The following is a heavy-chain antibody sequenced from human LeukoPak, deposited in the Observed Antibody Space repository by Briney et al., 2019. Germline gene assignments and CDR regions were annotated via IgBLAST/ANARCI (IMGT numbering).Heavy chain of an antibody. CDR3: VKEEACSSTSCYLAGMDV. J-gene: IGHJ6*04. D-gene: IGHD2-2*01. CDR1: GFTFSSYA. CDR2: ISSNGGST. Sequence: TGGSLRLSCSASGFTFSSYAMHWVRQAPGKGLEYVSAISSNGGSTYYADSVKGRLTISRDNSKNTLYLQMSSLRAEDTAVYYCVKEEACSSTSCYLAGMDVWGKGTTVTVSS. V-gene: IGHV3-64D*06.